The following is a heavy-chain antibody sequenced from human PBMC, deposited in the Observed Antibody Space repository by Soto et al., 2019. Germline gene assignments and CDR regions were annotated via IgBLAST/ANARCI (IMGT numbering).Heavy chain of an antibody. D-gene: IGHD2-15*01. CDR3: ARHLTYCSAGSCYSDFPYYGMDV. V-gene: IGHV4-31*03. CDR2: IYYSGRT. J-gene: IGHJ6*02. Sequence: SETLSLTCTVSGGSISSGGYYWSWIRQHPGKGLEWIGNIYYSGRTYYNPSLKSRVTISVDTSKNQFSLKLSSVTAADTAVYYCARHLTYCSAGSCYSDFPYYGMDVWGQGTTVTVS. CDR1: GGSISSGGYY.